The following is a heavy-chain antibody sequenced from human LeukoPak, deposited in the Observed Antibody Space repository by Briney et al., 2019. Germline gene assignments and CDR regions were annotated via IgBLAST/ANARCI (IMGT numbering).Heavy chain of an antibody. J-gene: IGHJ4*02. CDR1: GYSFTTYW. CDR3: ARSASGSSSPDGHFDY. V-gene: IGHV5-51*03. CDR2: IYPGDSDT. D-gene: IGHD1-26*01. Sequence: PGQSLKISCEGSGYSFTTYWIGWVRQMPGKGLEWMGIIYPGDSDTRYSPSFQGQVTISADKSISTAHLQWSSLKASDTAMYYCARSASGSSSPDGHFDYWGQGTLVTVSS.